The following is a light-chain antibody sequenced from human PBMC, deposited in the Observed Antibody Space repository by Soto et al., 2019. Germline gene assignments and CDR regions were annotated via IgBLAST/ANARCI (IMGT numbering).Light chain of an antibody. V-gene: IGKV3-15*01. Sequence: ERLMTKYKRTLSVAPGDGATVSCRASQSVSSNLAWYQQRPGQAPRLLIYGASTRATGIPARFSGSGSGTEFTLTISSLQSEDFGVYYCKQYNEWLPETFGQGAKVDI. CDR2: GAS. CDR1: QSVSSN. J-gene: IGKJ1*01. CDR3: KQYNEWLPET.